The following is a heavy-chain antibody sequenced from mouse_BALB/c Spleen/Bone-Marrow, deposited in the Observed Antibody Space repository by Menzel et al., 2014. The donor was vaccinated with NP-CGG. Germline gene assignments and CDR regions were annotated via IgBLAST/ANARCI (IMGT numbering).Heavy chain of an antibody. CDR3: ARDKGGILFDY. CDR2: IRNKANGYTT. V-gene: IGHV7-3*02. CDR1: GLTFTDYY. J-gene: IGHJ2*01. Sequence: EVQLQESGGGLVQPGGSLRLSCATSGLTFTDYYMNWVRQPPGKALEWLGFIRNKANGYTTEYSASVKGRFTISRDNSQSILYLQMNTLRAEDSATYYCARDKGGILFDYWGQGTTLTVSS. D-gene: IGHD1-1*02.